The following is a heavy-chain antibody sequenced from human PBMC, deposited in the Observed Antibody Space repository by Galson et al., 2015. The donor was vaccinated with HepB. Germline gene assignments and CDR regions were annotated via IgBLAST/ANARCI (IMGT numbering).Heavy chain of an antibody. D-gene: IGHD1-1*01. Sequence: SLRLSCAASGFTFSSYGMHWVRQAPGKGLEWVAVISYDGSNKYYADSVKGRFTISRDNSKNTLYLQMNSLRAEDTAVYYCANGEGTYYYYMDVWGKGTTVTVSS. V-gene: IGHV3-30*18. CDR1: GFTFSSYG. CDR2: ISYDGSNK. J-gene: IGHJ6*03. CDR3: ANGEGTYYYYMDV.